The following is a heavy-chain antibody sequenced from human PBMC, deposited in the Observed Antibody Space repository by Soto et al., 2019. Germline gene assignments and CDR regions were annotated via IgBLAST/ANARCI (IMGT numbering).Heavy chain of an antibody. V-gene: IGHV1-8*01. CDR1: GYTFTSYD. CDR2: MNPNSGNT. J-gene: IGHJ6*02. Sequence: QVQLVQSGAEVKKPGASVKVSCKASGYTFTSYDINWVRQATGQGLEWMGWMNPNSGNTGYAQKFQGRVTMTRNTSISTAYMELSSLRSEDTAVYYCARGQKRITMIVVVITTGTNGMGVWGQGTTVTVSS. CDR3: ARGQKRITMIVVVITTGTNGMGV. D-gene: IGHD3-22*01.